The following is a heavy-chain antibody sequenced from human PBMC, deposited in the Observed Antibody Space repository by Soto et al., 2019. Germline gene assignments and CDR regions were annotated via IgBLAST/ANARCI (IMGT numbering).Heavy chain of an antibody. CDR2: ISPYNGHT. CDR1: GYTFTNYG. V-gene: IGHV1-18*01. CDR3: ARDHPFVVATMSIDL. D-gene: IGHD5-12*01. Sequence: QVQLAQSGGEVKKLGASLKVSCKASGYTFTNYGISWVRQAPGQGLEWMGWISPYNGHTNSAQKFQNSMSKTTDTSTATAYMELRSLRTDDKAVYYCARDHPFVVATMSIDLWGQGTLVSVSS. J-gene: IGHJ4*02.